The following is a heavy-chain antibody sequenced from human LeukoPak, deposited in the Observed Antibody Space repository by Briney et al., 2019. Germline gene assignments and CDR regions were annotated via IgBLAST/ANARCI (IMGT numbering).Heavy chain of an antibody. Sequence: ASVKVSCKASGYTFTSYDINWVRQATGQGLEWMGWMNPNSGNTGYAQKFQGRVTMTRNTSISTAYMELSSLRSEDTAVYYCARAAIFNHDYYGSGSYFDYWGQGTLVTVSS. J-gene: IGHJ4*02. CDR2: MNPNSGNT. D-gene: IGHD3-10*01. CDR3: ARAAIFNHDYYGSGSYFDY. V-gene: IGHV1-8*01. CDR1: GYTFTSYD.